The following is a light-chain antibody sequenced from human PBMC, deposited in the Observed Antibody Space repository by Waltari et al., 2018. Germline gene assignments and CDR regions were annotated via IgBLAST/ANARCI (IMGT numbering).Light chain of an antibody. CDR1: QSVGRS. CDR2: GAS. Sequence: EIVFTQSPGPLSLSPGERVTLSCRASQSVGRSLAWYQQKPGQAPRLLIYGASSRATGIPDRFSGSGSGTDFSLTISRLAPDDLAVYYCQHYVRLPVTFGQGTKVEI. CDR3: QHYVRLPVT. J-gene: IGKJ1*01. V-gene: IGKV3-20*01.